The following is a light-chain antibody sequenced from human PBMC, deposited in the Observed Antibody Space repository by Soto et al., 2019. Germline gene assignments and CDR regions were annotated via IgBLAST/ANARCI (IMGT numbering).Light chain of an antibody. CDR2: GSF. V-gene: IGKV3-15*01. J-gene: IGKJ5*01. CDR1: QSVDNT. CDR3: QQYKDRPTIT. Sequence: EIVMTQSPVTLSASPGESATLSCRASQSVDNTVAWYQQKPGQAPRLLIVGSFARATGIPARSSGSGSGSEFTLTISGLQSEDFAVYYGQQYKDRPTITFGQGTRLENK.